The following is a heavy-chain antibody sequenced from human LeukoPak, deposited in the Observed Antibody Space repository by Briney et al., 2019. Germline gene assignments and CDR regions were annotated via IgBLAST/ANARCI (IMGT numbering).Heavy chain of an antibody. J-gene: IGHJ4*02. CDR3: ARQPYKNDYGDYFTS. CDR2: IYYSGST. V-gene: IGHV4-39*01. Sequence: SETLSLTCTVPGGSISSSSYYWGWIRQPPGKGLEWIGSIYYSGSTYYNPSLKSRVTISVDTSKNQFSLKLSSVTAADTAVYYCARQPYKNDYGDYFTSWGQGTLVTVSS. D-gene: IGHD4-17*01. CDR1: GGSISSSSYY.